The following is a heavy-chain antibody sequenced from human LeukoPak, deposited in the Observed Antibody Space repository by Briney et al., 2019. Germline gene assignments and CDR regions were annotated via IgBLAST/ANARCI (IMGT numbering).Heavy chain of an antibody. CDR2: IYYSGST. Sequence: SETLSLTCTVSGGSISSYYWSWLRQPPGKGLEWIGYIYYSGSTNYNPSLKSRVTISVDTPKNQFSLKLSSVTAADTAVYYCARIGGIGGDYFDYWGQGTLVTVSS. CDR1: GGSISSYY. D-gene: IGHD1-26*01. V-gene: IGHV4-59*01. CDR3: ARIGGIGGDYFDY. J-gene: IGHJ4*02.